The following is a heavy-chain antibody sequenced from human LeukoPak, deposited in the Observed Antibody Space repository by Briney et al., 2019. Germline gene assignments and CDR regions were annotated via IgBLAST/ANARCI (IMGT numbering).Heavy chain of an antibody. Sequence: PSETLSLTCTVSGGSISSSSYYWGWIRQPPGKGLEWIGSIYYSGSTYYNPSLKSRVTISVDTSKNQFSLKLSSVTAADTAVYYCARDEAQLELRNWFDPWGQGTLVTVSS. CDR1: GGSISSSSYY. J-gene: IGHJ5*02. D-gene: IGHD1-7*01. CDR2: IYYSGST. CDR3: ARDEAQLELRNWFDP. V-gene: IGHV4-39*07.